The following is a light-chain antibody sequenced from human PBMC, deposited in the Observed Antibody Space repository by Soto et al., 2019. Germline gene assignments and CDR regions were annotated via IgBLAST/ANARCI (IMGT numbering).Light chain of an antibody. J-gene: IGKJ1*01. CDR1: QSVTNN. CDR3: QHYNNWPPWT. CDR2: GAS. Sequence: EIVMTQSPATLSVSPGERATLSCRASQSVTNNLAWYQQKPGQAPRLLIYGASTRATGIPARFSGSGSVTEFTLTISSLQSEDFAIYYCQHYNNWPPWTFGQGTKVEIK. V-gene: IGKV3-15*01.